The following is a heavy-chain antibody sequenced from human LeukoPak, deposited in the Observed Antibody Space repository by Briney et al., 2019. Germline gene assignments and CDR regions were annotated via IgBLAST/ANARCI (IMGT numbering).Heavy chain of an antibody. CDR3: AKLQVGPLYYFDY. CDR2: ISGSGGST. J-gene: IGHJ4*02. CDR1: GFTFSSYA. Sequence: GGSLRLSCAASGFTFSSYAMSWVRQAAGEGLEWVSAISGSGGSTYYADSVKGRFTISRDNSKNTLYLQMNSLRDEDTAVYYCAKLQVGPLYYFDYWGRGTLVTVSS. V-gene: IGHV3-23*01. D-gene: IGHD3-10*01.